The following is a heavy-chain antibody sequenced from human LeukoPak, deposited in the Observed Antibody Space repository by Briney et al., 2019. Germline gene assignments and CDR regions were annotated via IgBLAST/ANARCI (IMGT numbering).Heavy chain of an antibody. CDR3: ARAYYGSGTSHFDS. Sequence: GGSLRLSCAAPGFSFSIYSMNWVRQAPGKGLEWVSSISSSSSYIYYADSVKGRFTISRDNAKNSLYLQMDSLRAEDTAVYYCARAYYGSGTSHFDSWGQGTLVTVSS. CDR1: GFSFSIYS. V-gene: IGHV3-21*01. D-gene: IGHD3-10*01. CDR2: ISSSSSYI. J-gene: IGHJ4*02.